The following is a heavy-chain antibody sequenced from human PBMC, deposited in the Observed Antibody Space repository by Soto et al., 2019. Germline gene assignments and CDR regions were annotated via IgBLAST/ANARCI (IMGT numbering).Heavy chain of an antibody. V-gene: IGHV4-59*08. J-gene: IGHJ4*02. CDR3: ARHGGLTAAGTGFDY. D-gene: IGHD6-13*01. Sequence: SETLSLTCTVSGGSISSYYWSWIRQPPGKGLEWIGYIYYSGSTNYNPSLKSRVTISVDTSKNQFSRKLSSVTAADTAVYYCARHGGLTAAGTGFDYWGQGTLVTVSS. CDR2: IYYSGST. CDR1: GGSISSYY.